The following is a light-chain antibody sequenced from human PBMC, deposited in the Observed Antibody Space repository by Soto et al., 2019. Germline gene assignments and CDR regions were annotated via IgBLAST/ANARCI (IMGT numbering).Light chain of an antibody. J-gene: IGLJ2*01. V-gene: IGLV1-47*01. CDR1: SSNIGKNY. CDR2: RNN. CDR3: AAWDDSLSGPV. Sequence: QAVVTQPPSASGTPGQRVTISCSGSSSNIGKNYVYWYQQLPGTAPKLLTYRNNQRPSGVPDRFSGSKSDTSASLAISGLRSEDEADYYCAAWDDSLSGPVFGGGTKLTVL.